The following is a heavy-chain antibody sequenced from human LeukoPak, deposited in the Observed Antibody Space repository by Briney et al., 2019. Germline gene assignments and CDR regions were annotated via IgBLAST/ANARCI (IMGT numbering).Heavy chain of an antibody. J-gene: IGHJ4*02. Sequence: SETLSLTCTVSGGSISSSIYYWGWIRQPPGKGLEWIGNIYYSGSTYHNPSLKSRVTISADTSKNQFSLKLSSVTAADSAMYYCARLGSSAPLYYFDYWGQGTLVTVSS. D-gene: IGHD6-19*01. CDR3: ARLGSSAPLYYFDY. CDR1: GGSISSSIYY. CDR2: IYYSGST. V-gene: IGHV4-39*01.